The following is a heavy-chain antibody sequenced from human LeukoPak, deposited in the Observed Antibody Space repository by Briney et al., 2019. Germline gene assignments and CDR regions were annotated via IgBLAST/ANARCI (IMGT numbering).Heavy chain of an antibody. CDR1: GGSISSYY. J-gene: IGHJ5*02. CDR3: ARYSSSSFDP. CDR2: IYYSGST. V-gene: IGHV4-59*01. Sequence: SETLSLTCTVSGGSISSYYWSWIRQPPGKGLEWIGYIYYSGSTNYDPSLKSRVTISVDTSKNQFSLKLSSVTAADTAVYYCARYSSSSFDPWGQGTLVTVSS. D-gene: IGHD6-13*01.